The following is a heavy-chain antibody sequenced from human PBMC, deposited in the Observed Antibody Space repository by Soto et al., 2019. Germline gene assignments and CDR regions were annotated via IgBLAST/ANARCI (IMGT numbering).Heavy chain of an antibody. D-gene: IGHD4-17*01. CDR2: LYCDDNE. V-gene: IGHV2-5*02. CDR1: GFSLTTQGVH. Sequence: QITLKESGPTLVKPTQTLTLTCTFSGFSLTTQGVHVGWIRQPPGKVLEWLALLYCDDNEVYIPSLKNRLTITTHPSKSQVVLTLATVDPVDTATYYCVYRDFGDYFFQFWGQGILVNVSS. CDR3: VYRDFGDYFFQF. J-gene: IGHJ4*02.